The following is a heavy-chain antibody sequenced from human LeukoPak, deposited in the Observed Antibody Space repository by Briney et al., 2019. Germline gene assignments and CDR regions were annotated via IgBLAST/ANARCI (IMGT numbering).Heavy chain of an antibody. CDR1: GGSISKYY. V-gene: IGHV4-59*01. CDR2: IHYSGST. J-gene: IGHJ2*01. CDR3: AREKMATITTRAWHFDP. Sequence: SETLSLTCTVSGGSISKYYWSWIRQPPGKGLEWIGYIHYSGSTNYNPSLKSRVTISVDTSKNQFSLKLRSVTAADTAVYYCAREKMATITTRAWHFDPWGRGTLVTVSS. D-gene: IGHD5-24*01.